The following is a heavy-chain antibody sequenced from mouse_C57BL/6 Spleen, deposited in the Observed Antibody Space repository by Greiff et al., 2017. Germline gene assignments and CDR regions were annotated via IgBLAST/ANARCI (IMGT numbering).Heavy chain of an antibody. J-gene: IGHJ2*01. D-gene: IGHD2-5*01. Sequence: VQLQQSGPELVKPGASVKISCKASGYAFSSSWMNWVKQRPGKGLEWIGRIYPGDGDTNYNGKFKGKATLTADKSSRTAYMQLSSLTSEDSAVYFCAREGSNPYYFDYWGQGTTLTVSS. CDR1: GYAFSSSW. CDR2: IYPGDGDT. V-gene: IGHV1-82*01. CDR3: AREGSNPYYFDY.